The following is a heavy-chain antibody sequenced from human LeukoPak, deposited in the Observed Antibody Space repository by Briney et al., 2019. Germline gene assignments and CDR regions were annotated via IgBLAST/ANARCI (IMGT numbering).Heavy chain of an antibody. CDR3: ARARYYYGSGSYPY. CDR1: GGSFSGYY. J-gene: IGHJ4*02. D-gene: IGHD3-10*01. CDR2: INHSGST. Sequence: SETLSPTCAVYGGSFSGYYWSWIRQPPGKGLEWIGEINHSGSTNYNPSLKSRVTISVDTSKNQFSLKLSSVTAADTAVYYCARARYYYGSGSYPYWGQGTLVTVSS. V-gene: IGHV4-34*01.